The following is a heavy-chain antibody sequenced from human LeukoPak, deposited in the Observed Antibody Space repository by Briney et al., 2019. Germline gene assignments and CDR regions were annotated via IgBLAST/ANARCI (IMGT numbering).Heavy chain of an antibody. J-gene: IGHJ4*02. CDR1: GGSISSSSYY. Sequence: PSETLSLTCTVSGGSISSSSYYWGWMRQPPGKGLEWIGSIYYSGSTYYNPSLKSRATISVDTSKNQFSLKLSSVTAADTAVYYCARVGVVPADLDYWGQGTLVTVSS. D-gene: IGHD2-2*01. V-gene: IGHV4-39*07. CDR2: IYYSGST. CDR3: ARVGVVPADLDY.